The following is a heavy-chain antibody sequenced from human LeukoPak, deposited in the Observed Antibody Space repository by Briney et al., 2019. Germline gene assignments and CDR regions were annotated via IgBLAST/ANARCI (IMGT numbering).Heavy chain of an antibody. CDR3: VVELVIDY. CDR2: IYSGGST. Sequence: GGSLRLSCAASGFTFSSYSMNWVRQAPGKGLEWVSVIYSGGSTYYADSVKGRFTISRDNSKNTLYLQMNSLRAEDTAVYYCVVELVIDYWGQGTLVTVSS. CDR1: GFTFSSYS. V-gene: IGHV3-53*01. D-gene: IGHD6-13*01. J-gene: IGHJ4*02.